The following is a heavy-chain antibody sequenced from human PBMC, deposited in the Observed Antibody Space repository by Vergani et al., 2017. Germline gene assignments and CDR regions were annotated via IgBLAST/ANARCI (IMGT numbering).Heavy chain of an antibody. CDR3: ARSPIYYGAGSPDY. CDR1: GASVNSYY. CDR2: VSFRGDT. V-gene: IGHV4-59*02. J-gene: IGHJ4*02. D-gene: IGHD3-10*01. Sequence: QVKLQESGPGLVKPSETLSLTCTVSGASVNSYYWSWIRQPPGKGLEWMGYVSFRGDTLYDPSVKGRMTISLNTSSNQFSLYLPSVTAADTAVYYCARSPIYYGAGSPDYWGQGTLVTVSS.